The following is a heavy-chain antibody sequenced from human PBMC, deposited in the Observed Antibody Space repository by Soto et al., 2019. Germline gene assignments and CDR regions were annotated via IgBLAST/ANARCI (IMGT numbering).Heavy chain of an antibody. Sequence: QVQLQESGPGLVKPSETLSLTCTDYGGSISSYYWSWIRHPPGKGLEWLGFIFYSGRTSYNPSLMRRRTISIDLSESQFSLRLNFVTAADTALYYCAGMLRYLVLSFDSWGQGILVAVSS. CDR2: IFYSGRT. D-gene: IGHD6-6*01. CDR3: AGMLRYLVLSFDS. V-gene: IGHV4-59*01. J-gene: IGHJ5*01. CDR1: GGSISSYY.